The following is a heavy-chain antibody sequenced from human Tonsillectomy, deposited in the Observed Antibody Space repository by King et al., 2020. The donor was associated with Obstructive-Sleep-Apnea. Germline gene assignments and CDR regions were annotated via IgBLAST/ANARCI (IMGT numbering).Heavy chain of an antibody. CDR2: ISSSGSPI. J-gene: IGHJ4*02. V-gene: IGHV3-11*01. Sequence: VQLVESGGGLVKPGGSLRLSCAASGFTFSDYYMSWIRQAPGKGPEWVSYISSSGSPIYYADSVKGRFTISRDNAKNSLYLQMNSLSAEDTAVYYCARDRVKYSSSWYAYWGQGTLVTVSS. D-gene: IGHD6-13*01. CDR1: GFTFSDYY. CDR3: ARDRVKYSSSWYAY.